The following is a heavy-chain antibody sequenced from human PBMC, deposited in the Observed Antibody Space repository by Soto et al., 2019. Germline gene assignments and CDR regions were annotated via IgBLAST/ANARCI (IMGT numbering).Heavy chain of an antibody. Sequence: GASVKASCKSSGYTFTSYDINCVRQATEQGLEWMGWMNPNSGNTGYAQKFQGRVTMTRNTSISTAYMELSSLRSEDTAVYYCARGLRFLEWFPKDYYYYYMDVWGKGTTVTVSS. J-gene: IGHJ6*03. V-gene: IGHV1-8*01. D-gene: IGHD3-3*01. CDR3: ARGLRFLEWFPKDYYYYYMDV. CDR2: MNPNSGNT. CDR1: GYTFTSYD.